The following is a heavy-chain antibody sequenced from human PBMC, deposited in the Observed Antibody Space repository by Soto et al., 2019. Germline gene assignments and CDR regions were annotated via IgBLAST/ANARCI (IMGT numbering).Heavy chain of an antibody. V-gene: IGHV1-69*13. CDR1: GGTFSSYA. CDR2: IIPIFGTA. Sequence: SVKVSCKASGGTFSSYAISWVRQAPGQGLEWMGGIIPIFGTANYAQKFQGRVTITADESTSTAYMELSSLRSEDTAVYYCARDVRRIPETKVVVITGWQNDAFDIWGQGTMVTVSS. J-gene: IGHJ3*02. D-gene: IGHD3-22*01. CDR3: ARDVRRIPETKVVVITGWQNDAFDI.